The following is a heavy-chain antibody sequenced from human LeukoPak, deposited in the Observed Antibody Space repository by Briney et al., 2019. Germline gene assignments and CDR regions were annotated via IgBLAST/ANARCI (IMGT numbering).Heavy chain of an antibody. J-gene: IGHJ4*02. Sequence: GGSLRLSCAASGFTFSSYGMHWVRQAPGKGLEWVAAISYDGSSVKGRFTISRDNSKNTLYLQMNSLRAEDMAVYYCAREVHITMVRGVSGELDYWGQGTLVTVSS. CDR3: AREVHITMVRGVSGELDY. V-gene: IGHV3-30*03. CDR1: GFTFSSYG. CDR2: ISYDGS. D-gene: IGHD3-10*01.